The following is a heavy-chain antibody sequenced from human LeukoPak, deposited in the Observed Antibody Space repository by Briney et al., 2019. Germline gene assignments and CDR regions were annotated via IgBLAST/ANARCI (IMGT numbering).Heavy chain of an antibody. J-gene: IGHJ4*02. Sequence: GRSLRLSCAASGFSFSSHAMHWVRQAPGKGLEWVAIITYDGSSKYYADSVEGRFTISRDQSKNTLYLQMNSLRPEDTAIYYCAREKRSGYYPGYWGQGTLVTVSS. CDR2: ITYDGSSK. CDR1: GFSFSSHA. CDR3: AREKRSGYYPGY. D-gene: IGHD3-3*01. V-gene: IGHV3-30-3*01.